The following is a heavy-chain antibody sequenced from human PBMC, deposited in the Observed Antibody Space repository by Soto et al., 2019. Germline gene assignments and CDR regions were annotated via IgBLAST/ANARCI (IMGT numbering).Heavy chain of an antibody. D-gene: IGHD6-19*01. CDR2: ISAYNGNT. CDR3: ARDWGRGVSSYYYGMDV. J-gene: IGHJ6*02. V-gene: IGHV1-18*01. Sequence: ASVKVSCKASGYTFTSYGISWVRQAPGQGLEWMGWISAYNGNTNYAQRLQGRVTMTTDTSTSTAYMELRSLRSDDTAVYYCARDWGRGVSSYYYGMDVWGQGTTVTVS. CDR1: GYTFTSYG.